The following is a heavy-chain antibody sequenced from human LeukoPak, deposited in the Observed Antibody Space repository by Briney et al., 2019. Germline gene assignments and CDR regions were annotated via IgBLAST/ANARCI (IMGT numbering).Heavy chain of an antibody. CDR1: GFTFSHYS. V-gene: IGHV3-64*01. J-gene: IGHJ6*02. Sequence: GGSLRLSCAASGFTFSHYSMHWVRQAPGKGLEYVSAINSNGDDTYYVNSVKGRFTISRDNAKNSLYLQMNSLRAEDTALYHCARSGTPFDWQESHYGMDVWGQGTTVTVSS. CDR2: INSNGDDT. D-gene: IGHD3-9*01. CDR3: ARSGTPFDWQESHYGMDV.